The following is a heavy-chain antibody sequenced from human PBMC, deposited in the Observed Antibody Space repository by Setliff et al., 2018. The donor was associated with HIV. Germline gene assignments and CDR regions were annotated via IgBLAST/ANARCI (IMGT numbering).Heavy chain of an antibody. CDR2: VIPVRGTA. Sequence: ASVKVSCKASGGTLSCYGMTWVRQAPGQGLEWMGRVIPVRGTANYAEKFQGRVTITADRSTSTSYMELRGLRSEDTAVYFCARETYFIDVTTFYSYALGVWGQGTTVTVSS. V-gene: IGHV1-69*04. CDR3: ARETYFIDVTTFYSYALGV. D-gene: IGHD4-17*01. J-gene: IGHJ6*02. CDR1: GGTLSCYG.